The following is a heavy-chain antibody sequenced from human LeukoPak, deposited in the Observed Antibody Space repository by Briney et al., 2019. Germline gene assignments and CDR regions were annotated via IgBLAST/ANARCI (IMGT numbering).Heavy chain of an antibody. CDR3: ARQSADYYDSSGYYDY. V-gene: IGHV5-10-1*01. Sequence: GESLKISCKGSGYSFTSYWISWVRQMPGKGLEWMGRIDPSDSYTNYSPSFQGHVTISADKSISTAYLQWSSLKASDTAMYYCARQSADYYDSSGYYDYWGQGALVTVSS. D-gene: IGHD3-22*01. J-gene: IGHJ4*02. CDR1: GYSFTSYW. CDR2: IDPSDSYT.